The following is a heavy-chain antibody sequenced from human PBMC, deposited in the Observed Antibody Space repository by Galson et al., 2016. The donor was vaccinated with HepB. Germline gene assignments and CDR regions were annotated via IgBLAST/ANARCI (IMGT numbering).Heavy chain of an antibody. D-gene: IGHD6-19*01. Sequence: SETLSLTCIVSGGSIFSSSYYWVWIRQPPGKGLEWIGSIYSTGSAYYNSSFKSRVTISVDTSKDQFSLRLSSVTAADTAVYYCARYVQWLPYYLDYWGQGTLVTVSS. CDR2: IYSTGSA. V-gene: IGHV4-39*01. CDR3: ARYVQWLPYYLDY. CDR1: GGSIFSSSYY. J-gene: IGHJ4*02.